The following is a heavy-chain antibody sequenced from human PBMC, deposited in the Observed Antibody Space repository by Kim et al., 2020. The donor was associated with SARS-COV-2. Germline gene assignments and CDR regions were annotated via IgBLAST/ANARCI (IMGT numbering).Heavy chain of an antibody. V-gene: IGHV4-34*01. CDR3: ARISFWVERSPYGMDV. D-gene: IGHD3-16*01. Sequence: SLKSRVTISVDTSKNQFSLKLSSVTAADTAVYYCARISFWVERSPYGMDVWGQGTTVTVSS. J-gene: IGHJ6*02.